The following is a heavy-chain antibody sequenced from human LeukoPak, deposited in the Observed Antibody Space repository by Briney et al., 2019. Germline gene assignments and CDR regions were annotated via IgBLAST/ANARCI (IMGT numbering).Heavy chain of an antibody. Sequence: PGGSLRLSCAASGFTFSDYYMSWLRQAPGKGLEWVSYISSSGSTIYYADSVKGRFTISRDNAKNSLYLQTNSLRAEDTAVYYCARDLESEVVRAFDIWGQGTMVTVSS. CDR1: GFTFSDYY. CDR3: ARDLESEVVRAFDI. D-gene: IGHD3-10*01. V-gene: IGHV3-11*01. CDR2: ISSSGSTI. J-gene: IGHJ3*02.